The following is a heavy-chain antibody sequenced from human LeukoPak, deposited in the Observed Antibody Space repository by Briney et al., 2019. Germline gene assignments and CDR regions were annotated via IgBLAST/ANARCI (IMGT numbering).Heavy chain of an antibody. CDR1: GFTFDDYG. CDR2: INCNGCST. J-gene: IGHJ4*02. V-gene: IGHV3-20*04. D-gene: IGHD3-10*01. CDR3: ARGARGVSGYYFDF. Sequence: PGGSLRLSCEASGFTFDDYGMSWVRQGPGKGVEWVFVINCNGCSTGYADSVKGRFTISRDNAKNSLYLQMNSLRAEDTALYYCARGARGVSGYYFDFWGQGTLVTVSS.